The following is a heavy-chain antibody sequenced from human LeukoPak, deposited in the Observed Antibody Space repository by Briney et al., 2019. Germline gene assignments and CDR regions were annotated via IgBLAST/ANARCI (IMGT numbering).Heavy chain of an antibody. CDR1: GYTFSSAE. CDR2: ISASGTGV. CDR3: ARASVTSGYFYTN. Sequence: GGPLRLSCASSGYTFSSAEMHSVSGAPWRGLTSVSYISASGTGVHYADSVKGRFTSSKDNAKDSLYLQMNSLRAEDMAVYYCARASVTSGYFYTNWGQGALVTVSS. J-gene: IGHJ4*02. V-gene: IGHV3-48*03. D-gene: IGHD3-22*01.